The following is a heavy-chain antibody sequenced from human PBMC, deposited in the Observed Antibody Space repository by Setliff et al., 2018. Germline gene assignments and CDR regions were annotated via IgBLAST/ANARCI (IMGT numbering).Heavy chain of an antibody. D-gene: IGHD2-21*02. J-gene: IGHJ4*02. CDR3: ARVRPCGVDCSTGVGGPYYFDH. CDR2: IYTSGST. Sequence: SETLSLTCTVSGGSISSYYWSWIRQPPGKGLEWIGYIYTSGSTNYNPSLKSRVTISVDTSKNQFSLKLSSVTAADTAVYYCARVRPCGVDCSTGVGGPYYFDHWGQGTLVTVSS. V-gene: IGHV4-4*08. CDR1: GGSISSYY.